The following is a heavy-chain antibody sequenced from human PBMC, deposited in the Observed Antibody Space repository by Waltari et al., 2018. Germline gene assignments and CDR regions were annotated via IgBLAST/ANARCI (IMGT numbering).Heavy chain of an antibody. CDR3: AKDRDGSSLTLYYFDH. V-gene: IGHV3-23*01. D-gene: IGHD1-26*01. Sequence: EVQLLESGGGLVQPGGSLRLSCVASGFTFSSYGMSWVRQGAGKGLEWVSSVSGSGDTTDYADSVKGRFTISRDNSKNTFYLQMNSLRVDDTAVYYYAKDRDGSSLTLYYFDHWSQGALVTVSS. CDR1: GFTFSSYG. CDR2: VSGSGDTT. J-gene: IGHJ4*02.